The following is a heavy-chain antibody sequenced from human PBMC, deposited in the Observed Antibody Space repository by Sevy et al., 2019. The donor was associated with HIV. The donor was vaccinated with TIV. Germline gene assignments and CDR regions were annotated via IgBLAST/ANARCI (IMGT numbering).Heavy chain of an antibody. CDR3: ARGNSGSFDY. Sequence: GESLKISCAASGFTFSTYWMQWVRQAPGKGLEWVANIKQDESEKYYVASVKGRFTISRDNAKNSLYLQMNSLRPGDTAVYYCARGNSGSFDYWGQGTLVTVSS. CDR2: IKQDESEK. V-gene: IGHV3-7*04. CDR1: GFTFSTYW. J-gene: IGHJ4*02. D-gene: IGHD3-22*01.